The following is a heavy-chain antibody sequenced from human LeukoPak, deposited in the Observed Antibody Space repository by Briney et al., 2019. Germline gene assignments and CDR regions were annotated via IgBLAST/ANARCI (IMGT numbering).Heavy chain of an antibody. J-gene: IGHJ6*03. Sequence: ASVKVSCKASGYTFTSYGISWVRQAPGQGLEWMGGIIPIFGTANYAQKFQGRVTITTDESTSTAYMELSSLRSEDTAVYYCARVGLPGYSYGPDYYYMDVWGKGTTVTVSS. D-gene: IGHD5-18*01. CDR2: IIPIFGTA. V-gene: IGHV1-69*05. CDR3: ARVGLPGYSYGPDYYYMDV. CDR1: GYTFTSYG.